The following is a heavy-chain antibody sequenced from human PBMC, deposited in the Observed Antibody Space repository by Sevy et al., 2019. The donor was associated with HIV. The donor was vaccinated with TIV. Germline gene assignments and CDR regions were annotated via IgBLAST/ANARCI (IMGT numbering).Heavy chain of an antibody. J-gene: IGHJ4*02. Sequence: GGSLRLSCAASGFTFSSYSMNWVRQAPGKGLEWVSSISSSSSYIYYADSVKGRFTISRDNAKNSLHLQMNSLRAEDTAVYYCASQYSSTSFTENWGQGTLVTVSS. D-gene: IGHD2-2*01. V-gene: IGHV3-21*01. CDR3: ASQYSSTSFTEN. CDR2: ISSSSSYI. CDR1: GFTFSSYS.